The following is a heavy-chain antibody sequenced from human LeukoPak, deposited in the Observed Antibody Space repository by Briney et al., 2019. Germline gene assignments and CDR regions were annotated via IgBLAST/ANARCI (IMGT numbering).Heavy chain of an antibody. CDR2: ISYDGSNK. V-gene: IGHV3-30*04. CDR3: ARDGGYGSGSYYLSAFDI. Sequence: GGSLRLSCAASGSTFSSYAMHWVRQAPGKGLEWVAVISYDGSNKYYADSVKGRFTISRDNSKNTLYLQMNSLRAEDTAVYYCARDGGYGSGSYYLSAFDIWGQGTMVTVSS. CDR1: GSTFSSYA. D-gene: IGHD3-10*01. J-gene: IGHJ3*02.